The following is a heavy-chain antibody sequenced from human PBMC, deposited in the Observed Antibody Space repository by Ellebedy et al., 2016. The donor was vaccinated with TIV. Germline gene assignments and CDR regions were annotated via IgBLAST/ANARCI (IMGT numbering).Heavy chain of an antibody. J-gene: IGHJ4*02. V-gene: IGHV4-39*01. CDR3: GCLGSYHDY. CDR2: IYYSGST. CDR1: GGSISSSSYY. D-gene: IGHD1-26*01. Sequence: MPSETLSLTCTVSGGSISSSSYYWGWIRQPPGKRLEWIGSIYYSGSTYYNPSLKSRVTISVDTSKNQFSLKLNSVTAADTAVYYCGCLGSYHDYWGQGTLVTVSS.